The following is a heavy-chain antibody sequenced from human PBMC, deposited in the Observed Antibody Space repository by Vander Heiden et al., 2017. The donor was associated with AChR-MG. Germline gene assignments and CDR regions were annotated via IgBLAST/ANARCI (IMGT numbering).Heavy chain of an antibody. D-gene: IGHD3-10*01. J-gene: IGHJ5*02. CDR2: ISGTGGST. Sequence: EVQLLESGGGLVQPGGSLRLSCAASGFTFSSYAMSWVRQAPGKGLEWVSTISGTGGSTYYADSVKGRFTISRDNSKTTLYLQMNSLRAEDTAVYYCAKDRGRYYAPDWFDPWGQGTLVTVSS. CDR1: GFTFSSYA. CDR3: AKDRGRYYAPDWFDP. V-gene: IGHV3-23*01.